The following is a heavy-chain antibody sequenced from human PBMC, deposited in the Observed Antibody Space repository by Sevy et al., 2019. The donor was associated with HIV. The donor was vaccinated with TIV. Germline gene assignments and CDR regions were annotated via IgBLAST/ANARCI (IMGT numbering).Heavy chain of an antibody. D-gene: IGHD6-13*01. J-gene: IGHJ6*02. CDR1: GFTVSSDY. V-gene: IGHV3-66*01. Sequence: GGSLRLSCAASGFTVSSDYMTWVRQAPGNGLEWVSVIYSGGTTYYADSVKGRFTISRDNSKNTVYLQMNSLRAEDTAVYYCARESSSTWQAGYYGMAVWGQGTTVTVSS. CDR2: IYSGGTT. CDR3: ARESSSTWQAGYYGMAV.